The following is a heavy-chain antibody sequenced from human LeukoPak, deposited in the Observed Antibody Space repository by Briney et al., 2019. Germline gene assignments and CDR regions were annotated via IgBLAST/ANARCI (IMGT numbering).Heavy chain of an antibody. Sequence: GASVKVSCKASGYTFTGYYMHWVRQAPGQGLEWMGGIIPIFGTANYAQKFQGRVTITADESTSTAYMELSSLRSEDTAVYYCARAGTYYYDSSGYYYFDYWGQGTLVTVSS. D-gene: IGHD3-22*01. CDR3: ARAGTYYYDSSGYYYFDY. J-gene: IGHJ4*02. CDR2: IIPIFGTA. V-gene: IGHV1-69*13. CDR1: GYTFTGYY.